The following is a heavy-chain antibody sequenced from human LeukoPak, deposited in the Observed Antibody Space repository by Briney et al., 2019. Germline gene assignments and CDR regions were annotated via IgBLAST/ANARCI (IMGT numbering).Heavy chain of an antibody. J-gene: IGHJ4*02. CDR3: ARSGRGTYYYFDL. CDR1: SYTFTRYG. D-gene: IGHD1-26*01. Sequence: ATVKVSCKASSYTFTRYGISWVRQAPGQGLEWMGWISGSNGNTNYAQKFQGRVSMTADTSTSTAYMELRSLRSDDTAVYYCARSGRGTYYYFDLWGQGTLVTVSS. CDR2: ISGSNGNT. V-gene: IGHV1-18*01.